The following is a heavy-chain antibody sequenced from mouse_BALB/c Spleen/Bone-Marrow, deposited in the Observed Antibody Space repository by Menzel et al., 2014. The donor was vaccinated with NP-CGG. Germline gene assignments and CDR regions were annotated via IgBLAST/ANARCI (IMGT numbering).Heavy chain of an antibody. CDR1: GFDFSRYW. D-gene: IGHD1-2*01. V-gene: IGHV4-1*02. Sequence: EVKLLESGRGLVQPGGSLKLSCAASGFDFSRYWMSWVRQAPGKGLEWIGEINPDSSTINYTPSLKDKFIISRDNANNTLSLQMSKGISADTALYYCATLHSYGFFAYWGQGTLVTVSA. J-gene: IGHJ3*01. CDR3: ATLHSYGFFAY. CDR2: INPDSSTI.